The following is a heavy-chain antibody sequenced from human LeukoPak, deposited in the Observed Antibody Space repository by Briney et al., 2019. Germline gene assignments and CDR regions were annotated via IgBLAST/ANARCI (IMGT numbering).Heavy chain of an antibody. J-gene: IGHJ4*02. V-gene: IGHV3-30-3*01. Sequence: GGSLRLSCAASGFTFSSYAMHWVRQAPGKGLEWVAVISYDGSNKYYADSVKGRFTISRDNSKNTLYLQMNGLRAEDTAVYYCARDWDSSWFPLYWGQGTLVTVSS. CDR1: GFTFSSYA. CDR3: ARDWDSSWFPLY. CDR2: ISYDGSNK. D-gene: IGHD6-13*01.